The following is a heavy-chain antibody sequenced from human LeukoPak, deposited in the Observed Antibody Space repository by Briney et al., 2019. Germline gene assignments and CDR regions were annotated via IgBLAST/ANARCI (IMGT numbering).Heavy chain of an antibody. D-gene: IGHD3-10*01. CDR1: GYTFTSYG. V-gene: IGHV1-18*01. CDR3: AARSGTYPYYFDY. J-gene: IGHJ4*01. CDR2: ISTYNGNT. Sequence: ASVKVSCKASGYTFTSYGMSWVRQAPGQGLEWMGWISTYNGNTNYALKFQGRVTMTTDTSTSTAYMELRSLRSDDTAVYYCAARSGTYPYYFDYWGQGTLVTVSS.